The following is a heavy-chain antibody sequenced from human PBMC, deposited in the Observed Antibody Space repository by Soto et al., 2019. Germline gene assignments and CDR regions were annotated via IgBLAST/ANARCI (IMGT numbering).Heavy chain of an antibody. J-gene: IGHJ6*03. CDR3: AKDPHRGSNYYYYYMDV. V-gene: IGHV3-23*01. CDR1: GFTFSSYA. D-gene: IGHD4-4*01. CDR2: ISGSGGST. Sequence: GGSLRLSCAASGFTFSSYAMSWVRQAPGKGLEWVSAISGSGGSTYYADSMKGRFTISRDNSKNTLYLQMNSLRAEDTAVYYCAKDPHRGSNYYYYYMDVWGKGTTVTVSS.